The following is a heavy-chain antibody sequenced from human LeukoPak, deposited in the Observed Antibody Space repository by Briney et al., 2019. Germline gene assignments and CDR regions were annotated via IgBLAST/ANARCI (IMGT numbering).Heavy chain of an antibody. CDR3: ARDGSTVTGASFDY. V-gene: IGHV4-59*12. Sequence: KPSETLSLTCNVSGGSMRSYYWSWIRQPPGKGLEWIGYIYYSGSTYYNPSLKSRVTISVDTSKNQFSLKLSSVTAADTAVYYCARDGSTVTGASFDYWGQGTLVTVSS. CDR2: IYYSGST. D-gene: IGHD4-17*01. CDR1: GGSMRSYY. J-gene: IGHJ4*02.